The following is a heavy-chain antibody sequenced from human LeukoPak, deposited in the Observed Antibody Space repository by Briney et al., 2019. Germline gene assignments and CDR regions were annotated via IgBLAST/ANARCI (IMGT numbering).Heavy chain of an antibody. J-gene: IGHJ6*02. CDR1: GFTFSTYS. CDR3: ARVAFGLYVMDV. CDR2: ISSDSNYI. Sequence: GGSRRLSCAASGFTFSTYSMNWVRQAPGKGLEWVSSISSDSNYIYYADSLKGRFTISRDNAKNSLYLQMIRLRAEDTAVYYCARVAFGLYVMDVWGQGTTVTVSS. D-gene: IGHD3-16*01. V-gene: IGHV3-21*01.